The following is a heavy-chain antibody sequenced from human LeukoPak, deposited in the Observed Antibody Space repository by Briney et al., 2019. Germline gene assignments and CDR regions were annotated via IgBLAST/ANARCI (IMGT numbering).Heavy chain of an antibody. CDR2: MSYDGSNK. J-gene: IGHJ4*02. CDR3: ARDPQLGHFGY. CDR1: RFTFSRYA. V-gene: IGHV3-30-3*01. Sequence: SGGSLRLSCSAYRFTFSRYATHWVRQAPGKGLEWVAVMSYDGSNKYYADSVKGRFTISRDNSKNTLYLQMNSLRAEDTAVYYCARDPQLGHFGYWGQRTLVTVSS. D-gene: IGHD1-1*01.